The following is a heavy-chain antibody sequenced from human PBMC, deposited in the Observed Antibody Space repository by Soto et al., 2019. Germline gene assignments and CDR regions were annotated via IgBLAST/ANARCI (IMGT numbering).Heavy chain of an antibody. V-gene: IGHV4-30-4*01. CDR1: DGAISRGGHY. J-gene: IGHJ4*02. CDR2: IYYSGST. Sequence: QVQLQESGPGLVKPSQTLSLTCTVSDGAISRGGHYWVWIRQPPGKGLEWIGYIYYSGSTYYNPSLKGRLTISLDTAKNQFSLKLNSVTAADTAVYYCARGADAGIKSYFGYWGQGTLVTVAS. CDR3: ARGADAGIKSYFGY. D-gene: IGHD1-20*01.